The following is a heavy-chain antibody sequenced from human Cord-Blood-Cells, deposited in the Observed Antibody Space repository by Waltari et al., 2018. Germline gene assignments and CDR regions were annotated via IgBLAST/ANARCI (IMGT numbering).Heavy chain of an antibody. J-gene: IGHJ4*02. CDR1: GYTFTGYY. CDR3: ARDGGREYSYGGLGD. Sequence: QVQLVQSGAEVKKPGASVKVSCKASGYTFTGYYMPWVRQAPGQGLEWMGWINPNSGGTNYAQKFQGWVTMTRDTSISTAYMELSRLRSDDTAVYYCARDGGREYSYGGLGDWGQGTLVTVSS. CDR2: INPNSGGT. D-gene: IGHD5-18*01. V-gene: IGHV1-2*04.